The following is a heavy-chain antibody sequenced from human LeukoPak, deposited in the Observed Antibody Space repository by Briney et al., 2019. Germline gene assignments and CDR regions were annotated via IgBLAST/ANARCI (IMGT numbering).Heavy chain of an antibody. D-gene: IGHD6-13*01. J-gene: IGHJ3*02. V-gene: IGHV3-9*03. CDR1: GFTFDDYA. CDR2: ISWNSDSI. Sequence: GRSLRLXCAASGFTFDDYAMHWVRLAPGKGLESVSGISWNSDSIGYADSVKGRFTISRDNAKNSLYLQMNSLRAEDMALYYCAKDKTRSSWYVDAFDIWGQGTMVTVSS. CDR3: AKDKTRSSWYVDAFDI.